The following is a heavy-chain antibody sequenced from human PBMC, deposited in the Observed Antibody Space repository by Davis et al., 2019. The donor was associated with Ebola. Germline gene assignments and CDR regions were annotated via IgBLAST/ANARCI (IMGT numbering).Heavy chain of an antibody. D-gene: IGHD4-23*01. V-gene: IGHV3-23*01. CDR1: GGTFSSYA. CDR2: ISGSGGST. Sequence: SCKASGGTFSSYAMSWVRQAPGKGLEWVSAISGSGGSTYYADSVKGRFTISRDNSKNTLYLQMNSLRAEDTAVYYCANLDYGDNSGFDYWGQGTLVTVSS. CDR3: ANLDYGDNSGFDY. J-gene: IGHJ4*02.